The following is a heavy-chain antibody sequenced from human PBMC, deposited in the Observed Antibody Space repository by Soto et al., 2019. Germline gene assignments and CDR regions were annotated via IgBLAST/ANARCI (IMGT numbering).Heavy chain of an antibody. D-gene: IGHD5-12*01. Sequence: GGSLRLSCAASGFTFSDYYMSWIRQAPGKGLEWVSYISSSGSTIYYADSVKGRFTISRDNAKNSLYLQMNSLRAEDTAVYYCARIGLDSGYDSHPVVPRDYWGQGTLVTVSS. CDR3: ARIGLDSGYDSHPVVPRDY. CDR2: ISSSGSTI. J-gene: IGHJ4*02. V-gene: IGHV3-11*01. CDR1: GFTFSDYY.